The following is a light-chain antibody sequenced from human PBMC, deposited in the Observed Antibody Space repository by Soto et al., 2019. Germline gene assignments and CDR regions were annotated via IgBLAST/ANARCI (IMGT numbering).Light chain of an antibody. Sequence: QSVLTQPPSTSGTPGQRVTISCSGSSSNIGSNTVNWYQQLPGAAPKLLIYSNDQRPSGVPDRLSGSKSGTSASLAFSGLQSEDEADDYCAAWDDSLNVVVFGGGTKLTVL. CDR3: AAWDDSLNVVV. CDR1: SSNIGSNT. V-gene: IGLV1-44*01. CDR2: SND. J-gene: IGLJ2*01.